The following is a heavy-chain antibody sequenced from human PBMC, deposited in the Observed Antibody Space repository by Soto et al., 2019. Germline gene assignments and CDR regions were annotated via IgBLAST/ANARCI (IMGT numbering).Heavy chain of an antibody. Sequence: QVQLQESGPGLVKPSQTLSLTCTVSGGSISSGDYYWSWIRQPPGKGLEWIGYIYYSGSTYYNPAIKSRVTISVDTSKNQFSLKLRSVTAADTAVYYCARVSYYDSSGPSDYYYGMDVWGQGTTVTVSS. CDR1: GGSISSGDYY. CDR3: ARVSYYDSSGPSDYYYGMDV. CDR2: IYYSGST. D-gene: IGHD3-22*01. V-gene: IGHV4-30-4*01. J-gene: IGHJ6*02.